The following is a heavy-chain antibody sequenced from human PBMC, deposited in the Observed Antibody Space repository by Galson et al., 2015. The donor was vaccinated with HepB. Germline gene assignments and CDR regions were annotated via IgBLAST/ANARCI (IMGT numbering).Heavy chain of an antibody. CDR1: GGSISSSSYY. J-gene: IGHJ4*02. V-gene: IGHV4-39*01. CDR3: ARGSAATYGDFHFGV. D-gene: IGHD4-17*01. CDR2: IYYSGST. Sequence: ETLSLTCTVSGGSISSSSYYWGWIRQPPGKGLEWIGSIYYSGSTYYNPSLKSRVTISVDTSKNQFSLRLSSVTAADTAVYYCARGSAATYGDFHFGVWGQGTLVTVSS.